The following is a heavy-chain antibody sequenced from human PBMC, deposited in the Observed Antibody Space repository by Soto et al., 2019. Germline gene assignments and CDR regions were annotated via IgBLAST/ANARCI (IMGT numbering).Heavy chain of an antibody. CDR2: LYWDDDK. D-gene: IGHD7-27*01. V-gene: IGHV2-5*02. J-gene: IGHJ4*02. CDR1: GFSLSTSGVG. CDR3: AHTSVNWGSRGLVDY. Sequence: QITLKESGPTLVKPTQTLTLTCTFSGFSLSTSGVGVGWIRQPPGKALEWLAFLYWDDDKRYSPSLKSRLTITKDTSKNQVLLTMTNMDPVDTATYYCAHTSVNWGSRGLVDYWGQGTLVTVAS.